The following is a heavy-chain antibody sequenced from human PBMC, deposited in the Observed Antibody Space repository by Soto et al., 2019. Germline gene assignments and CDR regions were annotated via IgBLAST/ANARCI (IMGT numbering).Heavy chain of an antibody. V-gene: IGHV3-64*02. J-gene: IGHJ4*02. CDR1: GFTFSSYN. CDR3: ARARCSGGQCYYFDY. Sequence: EVQLVESGEGLVQPGGSLRLSCAASGFTFSSYNIHWIRQAPGKGLEFVSAISRSGDRTYYADSVKGRFTITRDNSKNTVWLQMGSLRAEDIAVYYCARARCSGGQCYYFDYWGRGALVSVSS. CDR2: ISRSGDRT. D-gene: IGHD2-15*01.